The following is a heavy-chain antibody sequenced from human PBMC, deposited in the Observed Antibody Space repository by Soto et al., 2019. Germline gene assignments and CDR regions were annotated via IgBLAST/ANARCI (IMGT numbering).Heavy chain of an antibody. CDR3: ASGGDYVWGSYRYTPRFDY. D-gene: IGHD3-16*02. CDR2: IYYSGST. Sequence: PSETLSLTCTVSGGSISSGDYYWSWIRQPPGKGLEWIGYIYYSGSTYYNTSLKSRVTISVDTSKNQFSLKLSSVTAADTAVYFCASGGDYVWGSYRYTPRFDYWGQGTLVTVSS. J-gene: IGHJ4*02. CDR1: GGSISSGDYY. V-gene: IGHV4-30-4*01.